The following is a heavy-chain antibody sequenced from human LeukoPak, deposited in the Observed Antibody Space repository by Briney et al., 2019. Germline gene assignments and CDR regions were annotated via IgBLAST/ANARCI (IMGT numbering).Heavy chain of an antibody. V-gene: IGHV4-34*01. CDR3: AKSGGYGLIDK. J-gene: IGHJ4*02. CDR2: INHSGST. D-gene: IGHD1-26*01. CDR1: GGSFSGYY. Sequence: SETLSLTCAVYGGSFSGYYWSWIRQPPGKGLEWIGEINHSGSTSYNPSLKSRVTISVDTSKNQFSLRLNSMTAADTAVYYCAKSGGYGLIDKWGQGTLVTVSS.